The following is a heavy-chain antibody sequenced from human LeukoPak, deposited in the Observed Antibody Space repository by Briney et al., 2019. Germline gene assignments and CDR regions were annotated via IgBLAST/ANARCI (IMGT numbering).Heavy chain of an antibody. CDR1: GFTFSSYA. Sequence: GGSLRLSCAASGFTFSSYAIHWVRQAPGKGLEWVAFISNDGSGKYYADSVKGRFTTSRDNSKNTLYLQMNSLRDEDTAVYYCARAESSRYYYYYMDVWGKGTTVTVSS. J-gene: IGHJ6*03. CDR3: ARAESSRYYYYYMDV. V-gene: IGHV3-30*03. CDR2: ISNDGSGK.